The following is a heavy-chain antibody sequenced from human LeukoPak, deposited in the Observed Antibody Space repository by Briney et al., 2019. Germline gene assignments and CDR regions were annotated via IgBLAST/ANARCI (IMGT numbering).Heavy chain of an antibody. CDR1: GYTFTDYY. V-gene: IGHV1-69-2*01. J-gene: IGHJ5*02. D-gene: IGHD4-11*01. CDR2: VDPEDGET. CDR3: ATMTTFDP. Sequence: GATVKISCKAFGYTFTDYYIHWVKEAPGKGLEWMGRVDPEDGETTYAEKFQGRVTITADTSTDTAYMELNNLRSEDTAVYYCATMTTFDPCGQGTLVTVSP.